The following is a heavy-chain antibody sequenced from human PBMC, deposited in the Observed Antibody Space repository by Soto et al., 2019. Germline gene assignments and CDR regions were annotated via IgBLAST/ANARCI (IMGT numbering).Heavy chain of an antibody. J-gene: IGHJ4*02. D-gene: IGHD3-3*01. CDR3: ASPRKRSGYYIFDY. Sequence: ASVKVSCKASGYTFTGYYMHWVRQAPGQGLEWMGWINPNSGGTNYAQKFQGRVTMTRDTSISTAYMELSRLRSDDTAVYYCASPRKRSGYYIFDYWGQGTLVTVSS. V-gene: IGHV1-2*02. CDR2: INPNSGGT. CDR1: GYTFTGYY.